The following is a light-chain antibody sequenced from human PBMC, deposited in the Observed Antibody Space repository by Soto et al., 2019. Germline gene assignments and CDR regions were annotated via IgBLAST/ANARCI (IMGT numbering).Light chain of an antibody. CDR2: NNS. CDR3: QSFDRSLSGWV. J-gene: IGLJ3*02. Sequence: QPVLTQPPSVSGAPGQRVTISCTGSSSNIGAGYDVQWYQQLPGTAPKLLISNNSNRPSGVPDRFSGSKSDTSASLAITGIQAEDEADYYCQSFDRSLSGWVFGGGTKLTVL. CDR1: SSNIGAGYD. V-gene: IGLV1-40*01.